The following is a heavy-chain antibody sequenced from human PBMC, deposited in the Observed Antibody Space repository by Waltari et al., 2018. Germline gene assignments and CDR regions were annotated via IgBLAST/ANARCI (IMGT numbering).Heavy chain of an antibody. CDR1: GFTFSSYW. Sequence: EVQLVESGGGLVQPGGSLRLSCAASGFTFSSYWMSWVRQAPGKGLEWVAKIKQDGSEKYYVDSVKGRFTISRDNAKNSLYLKMNSLRAEDTAVYYCARGKGWELLYFDYWGQGTLVTVSS. V-gene: IGHV3-7*01. CDR2: IKQDGSEK. CDR3: ARGKGWELLYFDY. J-gene: IGHJ4*02. D-gene: IGHD1-26*01.